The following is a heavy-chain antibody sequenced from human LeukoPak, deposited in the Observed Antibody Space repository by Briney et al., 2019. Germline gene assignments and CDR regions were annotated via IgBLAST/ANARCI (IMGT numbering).Heavy chain of an antibody. V-gene: IGHV1-69*05. CDR1: GGTFSSYA. Sequence: SVKVSCKASGGTFSSYAISWVRQAPGQGPEWMGGIIPIFGTANYAQKFQGRVTITTDESTSTAYMELSSLRSEDTAVYYCASGARRDGYNFLWLWDWGQGTLVTVSS. CDR2: IIPIFGTA. J-gene: IGHJ4*02. D-gene: IGHD5-24*01. CDR3: ASGARRDGYNFLWLWD.